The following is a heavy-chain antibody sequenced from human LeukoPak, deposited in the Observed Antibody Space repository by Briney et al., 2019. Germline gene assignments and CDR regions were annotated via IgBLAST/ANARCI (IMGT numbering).Heavy chain of an antibody. Sequence: SETLSLTCAVSGYSISSGYYWGWIRQPPGKGLEWIGSIYHSGSTYYNPSLKSRVTISVDTSKNQFSLKLSSVTAADTAVYYCARGSFDGYNWNWFDPWGQGTLVTVSS. CDR2: IYHSGST. D-gene: IGHD5-24*01. CDR3: ARGSFDGYNWNWFDP. CDR1: GYSISSGYY. V-gene: IGHV4-38-2*01. J-gene: IGHJ5*02.